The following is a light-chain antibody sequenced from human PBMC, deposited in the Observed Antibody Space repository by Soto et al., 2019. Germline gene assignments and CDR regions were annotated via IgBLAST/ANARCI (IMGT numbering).Light chain of an antibody. CDR2: DAS. J-gene: IGKJ5*01. Sequence: DIQMTQSPSSXSASVGNRVTITCRASQSISTYLNWYQKKPGKAPKLLIYDASRLQSGVPSRFSGSGGWTDFTLSISSVQPEDFATYLRQQSYMDPITFGQGTRLEI. CDR1: QSISTY. CDR3: QQSYMDPIT. V-gene: IGKV1-39*01.